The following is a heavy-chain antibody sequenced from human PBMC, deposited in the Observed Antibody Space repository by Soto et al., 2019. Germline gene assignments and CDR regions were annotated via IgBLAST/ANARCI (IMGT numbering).Heavy chain of an antibody. CDR3: ARQGFGQLHGLVDV. D-gene: IGHD3-10*01. V-gene: IGHV4-59*08. J-gene: IGHJ6*02. CDR2: IHHSGST. Sequence: SETLSLTCDVYGGSFSDYIWTWIRQPPGKGLEWIGYIHHSGSTSYNPSLKSRVTMSVDTSKNHFSLKVNSVTAADTALYYCARQGFGQLHGLVDVWGPGTTVTVSS. CDR1: GGSFSDYI.